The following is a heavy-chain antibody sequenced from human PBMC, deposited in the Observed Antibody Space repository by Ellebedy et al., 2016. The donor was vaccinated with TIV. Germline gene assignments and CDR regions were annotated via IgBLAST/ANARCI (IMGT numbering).Heavy chain of an antibody. Sequence: GESLKISCAASGFTFSSYAMSWVRQAPGKGLEWVSYISSSSSTIYYADSVKGRFTISRDNAKNSLYLQMNSLRDEDTAVYYCARLTGGLDYWGQGTLVTVSS. CDR3: ARLTGGLDY. V-gene: IGHV3-48*02. D-gene: IGHD7-27*01. J-gene: IGHJ4*02. CDR2: ISSSSSTI. CDR1: GFTFSSYA.